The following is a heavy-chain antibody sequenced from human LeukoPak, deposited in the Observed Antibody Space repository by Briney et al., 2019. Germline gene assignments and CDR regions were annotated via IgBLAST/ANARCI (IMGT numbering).Heavy chain of an antibody. CDR3: ARAGYCSSTSCYYYFDY. J-gene: IGHJ4*02. CDR1: GGSISSYY. CDR2: IYTSGST. Sequence: SETLSLTCTVSGGSISSYYWSWIRQPAGKGLEWNGRIYTSGSTNYNPSLKSRVTMSVDTSKNQFSLKLSSVTAADTAVYYCARAGYCSSTSCYYYFDYWGQGTLVTVSS. D-gene: IGHD2-2*01. V-gene: IGHV4-4*07.